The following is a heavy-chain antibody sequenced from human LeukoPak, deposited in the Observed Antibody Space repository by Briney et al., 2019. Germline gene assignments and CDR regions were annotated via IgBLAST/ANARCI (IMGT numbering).Heavy chain of an antibody. V-gene: IGHV3-53*01. Sequence: GGSLRLSCAASGFTVSSNYMSWVGQAPGKGLEWVSVIYSGGNTYYADSVKGRFTISRDSSKNTPYLQMNSLRAEDTAVYYCARGRPYFDYWGQGTLVTVSS. J-gene: IGHJ4*02. CDR1: GFTVSSNY. D-gene: IGHD2-21*01. CDR2: IYSGGNT. CDR3: ARGRPYFDY.